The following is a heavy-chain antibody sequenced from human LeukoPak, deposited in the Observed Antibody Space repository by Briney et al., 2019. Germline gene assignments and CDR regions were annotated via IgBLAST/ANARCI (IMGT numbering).Heavy chain of an antibody. D-gene: IGHD6-13*01. CDR3: ARIMTQQMVFDY. J-gene: IGHJ4*02. CDR2: ISSSSSYI. Sequence: GGSLRLSCVASGFTFSSYDMNWVRQAPGKGLEWVSFISSSSSYIYYADSVKGRFTISRDNAKNSLYLQMNSLRAEDTAVYYCARIMTQQMVFDYWGQGTLVTVPS. V-gene: IGHV3-21*01. CDR1: GFTFSSYD.